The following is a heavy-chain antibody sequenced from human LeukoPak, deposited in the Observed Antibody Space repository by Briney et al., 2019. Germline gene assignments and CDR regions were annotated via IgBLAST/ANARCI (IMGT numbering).Heavy chain of an antibody. CDR2: IYYSGST. Sequence: SETLSLTCAVYGGSFSGYYWSWIRQPPGKGLEWIGYIYYSGSTNYNPSLKSRVTISVDTSKNQFSLKLSSVTAADTAIYYCAKVSWFGEQPPGYWGQGTLVTVSS. J-gene: IGHJ4*02. CDR1: GGSFSGYY. V-gene: IGHV4-59*12. D-gene: IGHD3-10*01. CDR3: AKVSWFGEQPPGY.